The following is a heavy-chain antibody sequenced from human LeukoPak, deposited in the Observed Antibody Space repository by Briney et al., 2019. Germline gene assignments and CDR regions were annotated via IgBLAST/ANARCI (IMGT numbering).Heavy chain of an antibody. Sequence: ASVKVSCKASGYTFTSYYMHWVRQAPGQGLEWMGIINPSGGSTSYAQKFQGRVTMTRDTSTSTVYMELSSLRSEDTAVYYCARAPPRVVVAATPDYWGQGTLVTVSS. CDR1: GYTFTSYY. CDR3: ARAPPRVVVAATPDY. J-gene: IGHJ4*02. V-gene: IGHV1-46*01. CDR2: INPSGGST. D-gene: IGHD2-15*01.